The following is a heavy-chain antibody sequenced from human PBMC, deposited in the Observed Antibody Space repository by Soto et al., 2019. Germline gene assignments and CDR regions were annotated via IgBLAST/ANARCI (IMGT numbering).Heavy chain of an antibody. Sequence: ASVKVSCKTSGYTFSTYALHWVRQAPGQSLEWMGWINAGNGNTIYSQKLQGRVTVTRDTSTSTAYMELRSLRSDDTAMYYCARGRYGDYWGQGALVTVSS. CDR1: GYTFSTYA. CDR3: ARGRYGDY. CDR2: INAGNGNT. V-gene: IGHV1-3*01. J-gene: IGHJ4*02. D-gene: IGHD1-1*01.